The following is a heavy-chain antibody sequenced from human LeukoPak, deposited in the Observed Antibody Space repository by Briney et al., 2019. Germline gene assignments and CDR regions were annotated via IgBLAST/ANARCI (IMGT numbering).Heavy chain of an antibody. CDR3: AKRSAVVVITPSYFDY. D-gene: IGHD3-22*01. J-gene: IGHJ4*02. Sequence: PGGSLRLSCAASGFTFSSYAMSWVRQAPGKGLEWVSAINGSGGSTYYADSVKGRFTISRDNSKNTLYLQMNSLRAEDTAVYYCAKRSAVVVITPSYFDYWGQGTLVTVSS. CDR1: GFTFSSYA. V-gene: IGHV3-23*01. CDR2: INGSGGST.